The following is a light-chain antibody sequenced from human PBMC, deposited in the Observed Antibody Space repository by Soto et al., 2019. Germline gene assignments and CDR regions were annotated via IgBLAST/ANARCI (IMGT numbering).Light chain of an antibody. CDR3: QQYDNRLT. J-gene: IGKJ4*01. Sequence: AIRMTQSQSSLSASTGDRVPIICRASQGISSYLAWYLQKPGKAPKLLIYAASNLQSGVPSRFSGSGSGTDFTLTISSLQPEDIATYHCQQYDNRLTFGGGTKVDIK. V-gene: IGKV1-8*01. CDR1: QGISSY. CDR2: AAS.